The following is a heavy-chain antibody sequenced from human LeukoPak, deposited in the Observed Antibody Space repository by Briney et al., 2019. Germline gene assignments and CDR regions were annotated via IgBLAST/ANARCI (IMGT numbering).Heavy chain of an antibody. J-gene: IGHJ6*02. V-gene: IGHV1-69*04. CDR1: GGTLSSYA. D-gene: IGHD6-6*01. CDR2: IIPILGIA. Sequence: SVKVSCKASGGTLSSYAISWVRQAPGQGLEWMGRIIPILGIANYAQKFQGRVTITADKSTSTAYMELSSLRSEDTAVYYCASSSSPRYYYYYYGMDVWGQGTTVTVSS. CDR3: ASSSSPRYYYYYYGMDV.